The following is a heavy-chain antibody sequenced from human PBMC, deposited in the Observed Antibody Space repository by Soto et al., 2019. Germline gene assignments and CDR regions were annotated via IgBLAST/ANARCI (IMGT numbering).Heavy chain of an antibody. D-gene: IGHD2-2*01. V-gene: IGHV1-69*13. Sequence: SVKVSCKASGGTFSSYAISWVRQAPGQGLEWMGGIIPIFGTANYAQKFQGRVTITADESTSTAYMELSSLRSEDTAVYYCARESLLYCSSTSCPFDYWGQGTLVTVSS. CDR3: ARESLLYCSSTSCPFDY. J-gene: IGHJ4*02. CDR1: GGTFSSYA. CDR2: IIPIFGTA.